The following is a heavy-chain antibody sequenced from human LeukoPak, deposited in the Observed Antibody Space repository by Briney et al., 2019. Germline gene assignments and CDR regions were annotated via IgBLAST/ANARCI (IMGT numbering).Heavy chain of an antibody. CDR3: ARDSYYDFWSAYY. J-gene: IGHJ4*02. Sequence: GGSLRLSCAASGFTFSNYSMNWARQAPGKGLEWVSSISSRSSYIYYADSVKGRFTISRDNSKNTLYLQMNSLKTEDSAVYYCARDSYYDFWSAYYWGQGTLVTVSS. CDR2: ISSRSSYI. D-gene: IGHD3-3*01. CDR1: GFTFSNYS. V-gene: IGHV3-21*01.